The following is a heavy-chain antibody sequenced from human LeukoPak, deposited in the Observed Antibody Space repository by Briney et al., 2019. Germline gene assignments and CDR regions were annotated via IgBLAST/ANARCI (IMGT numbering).Heavy chain of an antibody. CDR2: IYYSGST. D-gene: IGHD2-2*01. Sequence: PSETLSLTCTVSGGSISSGDYYWSWIRQPPGKGLEWIGYIYYSGSTYYNPSLKSRVTISVDTSKNQFSLKLSSVTAADTAVYYCARHDGGEVVPAAPDYWGQGTLVTVSS. J-gene: IGHJ4*02. V-gene: IGHV4-30-4*08. CDR3: ARHDGGEVVPAAPDY. CDR1: GGSISSGDYY.